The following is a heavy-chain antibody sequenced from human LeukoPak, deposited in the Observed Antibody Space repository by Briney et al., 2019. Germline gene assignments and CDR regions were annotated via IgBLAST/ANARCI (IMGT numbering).Heavy chain of an antibody. V-gene: IGHV4-39*01. CDR3: ARQGDGYIRVDY. Sequence: PSETLSLTCSVSGGSISGSNYYWAWIRQPPGKGLEWIGNIHYSGSDYYKPSLKGRVTISVDTSKNQFSLKLSSVTAADTAVYYCARQGDGYIRVDYWGQGTLVTVSS. CDR2: IHYSGSD. CDR1: GGSISGSNYY. J-gene: IGHJ4*02. D-gene: IGHD5-24*01.